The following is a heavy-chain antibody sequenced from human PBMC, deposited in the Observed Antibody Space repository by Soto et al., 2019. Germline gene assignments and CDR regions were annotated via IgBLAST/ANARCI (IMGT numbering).Heavy chain of an antibody. D-gene: IGHD3-10*01. CDR1: GGSISSSSYY. CDR3: ARGVYGSGRYDYGMDV. CDR2: IYYSGST. V-gene: IGHV4-39*01. Sequence: SETLSLTCTVSGGSISSSSYYWGWIRQPPGKGLEWIGSIYYSGSTYYNPSLKSRVTISVDTSKNQFSLKLSSVTAADTAVYYCARGVYGSGRYDYGMDVWGQGTTVTVSS. J-gene: IGHJ6*02.